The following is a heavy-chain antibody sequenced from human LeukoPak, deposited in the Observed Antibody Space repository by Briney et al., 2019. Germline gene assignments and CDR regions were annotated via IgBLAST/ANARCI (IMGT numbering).Heavy chain of an antibody. Sequence: SGGSLRLSCAASGFTFSYPMHWVRQAPGKGLEWVALISYDGSNKYYADSVKGRFTISRDNSKNTLSLQMNSLRAEDTAVYYCARDVAGMDGYWGQGTLVTVSS. CDR2: ISYDGSNK. CDR3: ARDVAGMDGY. CDR1: GFTFSYP. V-gene: IGHV3-30-3*01. J-gene: IGHJ4*02. D-gene: IGHD1-26*01.